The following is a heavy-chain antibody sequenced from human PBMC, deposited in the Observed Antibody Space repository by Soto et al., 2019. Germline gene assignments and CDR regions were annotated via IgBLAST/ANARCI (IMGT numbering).Heavy chain of an antibody. D-gene: IGHD2-21*02. CDR2: IYWDNDK. V-gene: IGHV2-5*02. Sequence: QITLKESGPTLVKPTQTLTXTCTXXGFSLRTSGVGVGWIRQPPGKTLEWLALIYWDNDKRYSPSLKSRLTITKDTSENQVVLTMTNMDPVDTAKYYCAQSRCGGDXXQSXPXHXXYGVDVWGQGTTVTVSS. CDR1: GFSLRTSGVG. J-gene: IGHJ6*02. CDR3: AQSRCGGDXXQSXPXHXXYGVDV.